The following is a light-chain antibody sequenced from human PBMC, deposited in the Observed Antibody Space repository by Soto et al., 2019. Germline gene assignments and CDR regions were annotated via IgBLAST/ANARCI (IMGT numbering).Light chain of an antibody. Sequence: SVLPQPPSVSAAPGQKVTISCSRNSSNIGSNDVSWYQQLPGKAPKLLICENSQRPSGIPDRFSGSKSGTSATLSITGLQTGDEADYYCGTWDSSLIALFGTGTKVTVL. J-gene: IGLJ1*01. V-gene: IGLV1-51*02. CDR2: ENS. CDR1: SSNIGSND. CDR3: GTWDSSLIAL.